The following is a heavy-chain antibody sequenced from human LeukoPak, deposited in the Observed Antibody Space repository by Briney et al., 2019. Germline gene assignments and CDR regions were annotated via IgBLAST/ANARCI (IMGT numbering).Heavy chain of an antibody. CDR2: IKSNTDGGTT. CDR3: TTDAHDYGDYVLDYGMDV. CDR1: GFTFSNAW. D-gene: IGHD4-17*01. J-gene: IGHJ6*02. Sequence: GGSLRLSCAASGFTFSNAWMSWVRQAPGKGLEWVGRIKSNTDGGTTDYAAPVKGRFTISRDDSKNTLYLQMNSLKTEDTAVYYCTTDAHDYGDYVLDYGMDVWGQGTTVTVSS. V-gene: IGHV3-15*01.